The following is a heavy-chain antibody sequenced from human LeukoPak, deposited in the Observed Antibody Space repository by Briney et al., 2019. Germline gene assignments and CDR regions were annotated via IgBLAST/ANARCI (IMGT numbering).Heavy chain of an antibody. CDR3: ARGGGLDV. CDR2: INHNGNVN. Sequence: GGSLRLSCAASGFTFSSYWMNWARQAPGKGLEWVASINHNGNVNYYVDSVKGRFAISRDNAKNSLYLQMSNLRAEDTAVYSCARGGGLDVWGQGATVTVSS. CDR1: GFTFSSYW. J-gene: IGHJ6*02. D-gene: IGHD3-16*01. V-gene: IGHV3-7*03.